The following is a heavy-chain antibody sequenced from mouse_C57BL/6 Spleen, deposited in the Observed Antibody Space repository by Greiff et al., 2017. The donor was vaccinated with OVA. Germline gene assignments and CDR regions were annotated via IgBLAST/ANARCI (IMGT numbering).Heavy chain of an antibody. CDR3: ATRLYYPFAY. V-gene: IGHV3-6*01. CDR1: GYSITSGYY. J-gene: IGHJ3*01. D-gene: IGHD2-1*01. CDR2: ISYDGSN. Sequence: EVKVEESGPDLVKPSQSLSLTCSVTGYSITSGYYWNWIRQFPGNKLEWMGYISYDGSNNYNPSLKNRISITRDTSKNQFFLKLNSVTTEDTATYYCATRLYYPFAYWGQGTLVTVSA.